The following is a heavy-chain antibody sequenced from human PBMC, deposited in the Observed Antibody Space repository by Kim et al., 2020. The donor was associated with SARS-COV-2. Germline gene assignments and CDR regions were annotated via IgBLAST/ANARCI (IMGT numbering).Heavy chain of an antibody. V-gene: IGHV3-74*01. Sequence: GGSLRLSCAASGFTFSSYWMHWVRQAPGKGLVWVSRINSDGSSTSYADSVKGRFTISRDNAKNTLYLQMNSLRAEDTAVYYCARVPRGVMPFNWFDPWGQGTLVTVSS. D-gene: IGHD3-16*01. J-gene: IGHJ5*02. CDR3: ARVPRGVMPFNWFDP. CDR2: INSDGSST. CDR1: GFTFSSYW.